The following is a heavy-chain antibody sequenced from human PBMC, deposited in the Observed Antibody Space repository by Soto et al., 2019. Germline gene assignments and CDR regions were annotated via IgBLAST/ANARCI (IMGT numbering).Heavy chain of an antibody. J-gene: IGHJ4*02. CDR1: GLTFRSYW. D-gene: IGHD3-16*01. V-gene: IGHV3-23*01. Sequence: GGSLRLSCAASGLTFRSYWMHWVRQAPGKGLVWVSRINTGGSTYYADSVKGRFTISRDNSKNTLYLQMNSLRAEDTAVYYCAKALIRLGERPTANPFDYWGQGTLVTVSS. CDR2: INTGGST. CDR3: AKALIRLGERPTANPFDY.